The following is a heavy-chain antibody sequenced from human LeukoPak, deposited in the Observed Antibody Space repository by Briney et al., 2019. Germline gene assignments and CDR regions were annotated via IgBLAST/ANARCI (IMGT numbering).Heavy chain of an antibody. CDR3: TRLARPGNGWSIFDS. CDR2: TYDRGGT. Sequence: PSETLSLTCTISGGSISNYYWNWIRQPPGKGLEWIGYTYDRGGTSYNPSLESRVTISVDTSNNQFSLKVTSVTAAETAVYYCTRLARPGNGWSIFDSWGQGSLVTVSS. CDR1: GGSISNYY. D-gene: IGHD6-19*01. V-gene: IGHV4-59*08. J-gene: IGHJ4*02.